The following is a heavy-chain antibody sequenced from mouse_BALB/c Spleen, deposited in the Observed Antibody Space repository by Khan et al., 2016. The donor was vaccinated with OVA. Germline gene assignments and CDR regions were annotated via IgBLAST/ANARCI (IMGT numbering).Heavy chain of an antibody. CDR2: ISNSGSD. D-gene: IGHD4-1*01. CDR3: ASELGRYYAMDY. J-gene: IGHJ4*01. Sequence: EVELLESGPGLVKSSQSLSLTCTVTGYSITRDYACNWIRQFPGNKPEWLGYISNSGSDCYNPYLNSRISITRDTSTNQFFLHLDAVPTEDTATYYCASELGRYYAMDYWGQGTSVTVSS. CDR1: GYSITRDYA. V-gene: IGHV3-2*02.